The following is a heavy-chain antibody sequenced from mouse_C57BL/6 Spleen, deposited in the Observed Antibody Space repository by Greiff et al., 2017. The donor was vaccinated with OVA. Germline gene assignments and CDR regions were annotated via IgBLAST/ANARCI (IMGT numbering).Heavy chain of an antibody. CDR2: IYPRSGNT. D-gene: IGHD1-1*01. V-gene: IGHV1-81*01. Sequence: RTGQGLEWIGEIYPRSGNTYYNEKFKGKATLTADKSSSTAYMELRSLTSEDSAVYFCARRVVATDYAMDYWGQGTSVTVSS. J-gene: IGHJ4*01. CDR3: ARRVVATDYAMDY.